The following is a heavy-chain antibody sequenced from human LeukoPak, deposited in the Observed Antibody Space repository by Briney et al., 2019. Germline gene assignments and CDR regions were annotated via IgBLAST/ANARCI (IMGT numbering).Heavy chain of an antibody. CDR2: ISSSSSYI. CDR1: GFTFSSYS. V-gene: IGHV3-21*01. J-gene: IGHJ4*02. CDR3: ARAAGSIAARPYDY. D-gene: IGHD6-6*01. Sequence: PGGSLRLSCAASGFTFSSYSMNWVRQAPGKGLEWVSSISSSSSYIYYADSVKGRFTISRDNAKNSLYLQMNSLRAEDTAVYYCARAAGSIAARPYDYWGQGTLVTVSS.